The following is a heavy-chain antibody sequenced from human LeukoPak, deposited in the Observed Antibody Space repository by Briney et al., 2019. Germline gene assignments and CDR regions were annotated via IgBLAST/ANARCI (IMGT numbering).Heavy chain of an antibody. J-gene: IGHJ4*02. V-gene: IGHV3-21*01. D-gene: IGHD7-27*01. CDR2: ISSSSTYI. Sequence: GSLRLSCAASGFTFSSYSMNWVRQAPGKGLEWVSSISSSSTYIYYADSVKGRFTISRDNSKNTLYLQMNSLRAEDTAVYYCARGLGMDYWGQGTLVTVSS. CDR1: GFTFSSYS. CDR3: ARGLGMDY.